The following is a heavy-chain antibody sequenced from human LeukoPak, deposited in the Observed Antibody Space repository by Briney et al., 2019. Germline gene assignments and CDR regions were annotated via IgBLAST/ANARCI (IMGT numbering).Heavy chain of an antibody. CDR2: ITPSGAIM. Sequence: GGSLRLSCAASGFTFTSHSMNWVRQAPGKGLEWLSYITPSGAIMYNVDSVRGRFTISRDNAKNSVYLQMNSLGAEDTAMYYCARDGAFTGPHWWFDLWGRGTLVTVSS. CDR3: ARDGAFTGPHWWFDL. J-gene: IGHJ2*01. CDR1: GFTFTSHS. D-gene: IGHD1-14*01. V-gene: IGHV3-48*04.